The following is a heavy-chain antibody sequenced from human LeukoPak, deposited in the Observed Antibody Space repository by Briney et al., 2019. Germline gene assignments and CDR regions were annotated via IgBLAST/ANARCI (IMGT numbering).Heavy chain of an antibody. CDR2: TYYRSKWYN. CDR1: GDGVSSNSAA. V-gene: IGHV6-1*01. Sequence: SQTLSLTCAISGDGVSSNSAAWNWIRQSPSRGLEWLGRTYYRSKWYNDYAVSVKSRITINPATSKNQFSLQLNSVTPEDTAVYYCARESWDIEGYNWSDPWGQGALVTVSS. D-gene: IGHD2-15*01. CDR3: ARESWDIEGYNWSDP. J-gene: IGHJ5*02.